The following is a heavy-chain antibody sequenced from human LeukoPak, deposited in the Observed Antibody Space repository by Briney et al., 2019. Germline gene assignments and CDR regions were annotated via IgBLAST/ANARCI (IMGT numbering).Heavy chain of an antibody. J-gene: IGHJ6*02. CDR3: ARSYGPFDGMGV. Sequence: GGSLRLSCAASGFTFSSYAMHWVRQAPGKGLEWVAVISYDGSNKYYADSVKGRFTISRDNSKNTLYLQMNSLRAEDTAVYYCARSYGPFDGMGVWGQGTTVTVSS. CDR2: ISYDGSNK. D-gene: IGHD4-17*01. CDR1: GFTFSSYA. V-gene: IGHV3-30-3*01.